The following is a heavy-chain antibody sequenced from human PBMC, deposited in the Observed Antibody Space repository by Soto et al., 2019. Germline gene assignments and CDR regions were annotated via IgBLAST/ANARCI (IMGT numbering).Heavy chain of an antibody. CDR3: ARDQAAAGKPYYYYGMDV. CDR1: GGTFSSYT. CDR2: IIPILGIT. D-gene: IGHD6-13*01. V-gene: IGHV1-69*08. J-gene: IGHJ6*02. Sequence: QVQLVQSGAEVKKPGSSVKVSCKASGGTFSSYTISWVRQAPGQGLEWMGRIIPILGITNYAQKFQGRVTITADKSTSTAYMELSSLRSEDTAVYYCARDQAAAGKPYYYYGMDVWGQGTTVTVSS.